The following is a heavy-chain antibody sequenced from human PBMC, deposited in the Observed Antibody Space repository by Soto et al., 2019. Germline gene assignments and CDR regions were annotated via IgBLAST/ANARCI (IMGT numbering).Heavy chain of an antibody. Sequence: PSETLSLTCAVYGGSFSGYYWSWIRQPPGKGLEWIGEINHSGSTNYNPSLKSRVTTSVDTSKNQFSLKLSSVTAADTAVYYCARGRGYSSSSRSFDYWGQGTLVTVSS. CDR3: ARGRGYSSSSRSFDY. V-gene: IGHV4-34*01. J-gene: IGHJ4*02. CDR2: INHSGST. CDR1: GGSFSGYY. D-gene: IGHD6-6*01.